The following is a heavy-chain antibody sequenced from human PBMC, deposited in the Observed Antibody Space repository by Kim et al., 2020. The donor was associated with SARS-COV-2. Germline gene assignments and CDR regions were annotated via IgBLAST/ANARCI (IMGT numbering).Heavy chain of an antibody. CDR3: ARVVTGTLTTQGYSQYYHMDV. V-gene: IGHV4-30-4*01. Sequence: SETLSLTCTVSGGSIRSPNHYWSWIRQPPGKGLEWIGYVYQSGSTYPSPSLESRVSISVDTSRNQFSLKLSSVSAADTAVYYCARVVTGTLTTQGYSQYYHMDVWGEGTSVTVAS. CDR2: VYQSGST. CDR1: GGSIRSPNHY. J-gene: IGHJ6*03. D-gene: IGHD1-7*01.